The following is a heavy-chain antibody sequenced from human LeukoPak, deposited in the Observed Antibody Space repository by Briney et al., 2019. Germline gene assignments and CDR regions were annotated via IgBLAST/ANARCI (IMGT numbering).Heavy chain of an antibody. Sequence: GASVKVSCKASGGTFSSYAISWVRQAPGQGLEWMGIINPSGGSTSYAQKFQGRVTMTRDMSTSTVYMELSSLRSEDTAVYYCAREGIAAAKPSLDYWGQGTLVTVSS. V-gene: IGHV1-46*01. CDR2: INPSGGST. CDR3: AREGIAAAKPSLDY. CDR1: GGTFSSYA. D-gene: IGHD6-13*01. J-gene: IGHJ4*02.